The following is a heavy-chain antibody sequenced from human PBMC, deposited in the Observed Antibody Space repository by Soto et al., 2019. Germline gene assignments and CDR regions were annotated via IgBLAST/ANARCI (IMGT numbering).Heavy chain of an antibody. D-gene: IGHD3-22*01. CDR1: AFRISSYS. CDR3: ATMRGFFEF. V-gene: IGHV3-23*01. CDR2: ITGSGDKT. J-gene: IGHJ4*02. Sequence: EVQLLESGGGLVQPGGSLRLSCAATSAFRISSYSMSWVRQTPGKGLEWVSAITGSGDKTYYADSVEGRFTISRDNSKDTHYLQMSSLRAEDTAIYYCATMRGFFEFWGQGTLVTVSS.